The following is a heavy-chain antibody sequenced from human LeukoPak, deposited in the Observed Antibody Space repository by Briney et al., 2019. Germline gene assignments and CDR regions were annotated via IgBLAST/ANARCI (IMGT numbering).Heavy chain of an antibody. J-gene: IGHJ4*02. CDR3: ARGQEEWERLQRAVHFDY. CDR2: INHSGST. D-gene: IGHD1-26*01. Sequence: SETLSLTCAVYGGSFSGNYWSWIRQPPGKGLEWIGEINHSGSTNYNPSLKSRVTMSVDSSKNQFSLKLTSVTAADTAVYYCARGQEEWERLQRAVHFDYWGQGTLVTVSS. V-gene: IGHV4-34*01. CDR1: GGSFSGNY.